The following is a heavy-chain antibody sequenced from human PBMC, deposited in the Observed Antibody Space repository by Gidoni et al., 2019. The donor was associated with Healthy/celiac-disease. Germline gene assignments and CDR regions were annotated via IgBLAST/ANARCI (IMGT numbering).Heavy chain of an antibody. D-gene: IGHD2-15*01. CDR1: RFTFSSYA. J-gene: IGHJ4*02. V-gene: IGHV3-23*04. CDR2: ISGSGCGT. CDR3: AKGGAAYAGGYFDY. Sequence: EVQLVESGGGLVQPGGSLRLSCAASRFTFSSYAMSWVRQAPGKGLGWVSAISGSGCGTYYADSVKGRFTIARDNSKNTLYLQMNSLRAEDTAVYYCAKGGAAYAGGYFDYWGQGTLVTVSS.